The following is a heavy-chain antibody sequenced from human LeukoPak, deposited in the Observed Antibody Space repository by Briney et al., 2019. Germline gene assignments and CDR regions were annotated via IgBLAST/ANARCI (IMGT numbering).Heavy chain of an antibody. CDR2: ISGSGGST. V-gene: IGHV3-23*01. Sequence: SWVRQAPGKGLEWVSAISGSGGSTYYADSVKGRFTISRDNSKNTLYLQMNSLRAEDTAVYYCAKDNGLLWFGELLYPDYWGQGTLVTVSS. CDR3: AKDNGLLWFGELLYPDY. J-gene: IGHJ4*02. D-gene: IGHD3-10*01.